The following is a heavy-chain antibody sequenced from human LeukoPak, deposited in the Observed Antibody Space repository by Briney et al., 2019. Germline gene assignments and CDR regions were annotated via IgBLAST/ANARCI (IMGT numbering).Heavy chain of an antibody. CDR2: ISGSGSNT. J-gene: IGHJ4*02. V-gene: IGHV3-23*01. D-gene: IGHD3-16*01. Sequence: GGSLRLSCAASGFTFSSYEMNWVRQAPGKGLEWVSVISGSGSNTDYADSVKGRFTFSRDNSKNTLYLQMNSLRAEDTAIYYCAKGPSPVLGGGSYFDYWGQGTLVTVSS. CDR1: GFTFSSYE. CDR3: AKGPSPVLGGGSYFDY.